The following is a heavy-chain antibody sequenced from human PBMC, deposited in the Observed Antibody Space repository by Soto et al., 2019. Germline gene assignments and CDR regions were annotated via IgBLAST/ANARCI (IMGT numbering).Heavy chain of an antibody. V-gene: IGHV3-30*18. Sequence: QVQLVESGGGVVQPGRSLRLSCAASGFTFSSYGMHCVRQAPGKGQEWVAVISYDGSNKYYADSVKGRFTISRDNSKNTLYLQMNSLRAEDTAVYYCAKIGVDTAMATYFDYWGQGTLVTVSS. J-gene: IGHJ4*02. CDR2: ISYDGSNK. CDR1: GFTFSSYG. CDR3: AKIGVDTAMATYFDY. D-gene: IGHD5-18*01.